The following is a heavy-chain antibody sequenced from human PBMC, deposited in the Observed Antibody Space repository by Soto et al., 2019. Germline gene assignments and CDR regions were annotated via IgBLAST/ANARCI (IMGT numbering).Heavy chain of an antibody. D-gene: IGHD4-17*01. CDR1: GYTFTDYG. CDR2: ISAHNANT. J-gene: IGHJ4*02. Sequence: ASVKVSCKASGYTFTDYGISWVRQAPGQGLEWMGWISAHNANTNYAKKFQGRVTMTTDTSTSTAYMELRSLRSDDTAVYYCARAGAAVTRFFDYWGQGTLVTVSS. V-gene: IGHV1-18*01. CDR3: ARAGAAVTRFFDY.